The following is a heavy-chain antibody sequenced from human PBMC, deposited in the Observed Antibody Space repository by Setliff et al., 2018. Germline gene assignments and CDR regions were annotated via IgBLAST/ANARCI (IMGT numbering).Heavy chain of an antibody. V-gene: IGHV3-7*01. Sequence: PGGSLRLSCAASGFTFTNYWINWVRQAPGKGLEWVANIKQDESVKHYVGSVKGRFTISRDNARNSVYLQMNSLRAEAAAVDYCATSDWYAAFDHWGQGTLVTVSS. CDR3: ATSDWYAAFDH. D-gene: IGHD6-19*01. J-gene: IGHJ4*02. CDR1: GFTFTNYW. CDR2: IKQDESVK.